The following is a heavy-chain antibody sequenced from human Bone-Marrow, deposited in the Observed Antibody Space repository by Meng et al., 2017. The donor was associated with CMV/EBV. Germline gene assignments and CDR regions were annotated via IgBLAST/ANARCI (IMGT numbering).Heavy chain of an antibody. CDR2: INHSGSS. CDR3: AREHPYSNYDPFDY. V-gene: IGHV4-34*01. D-gene: IGHD4-11*01. J-gene: IGHJ4*02. CDR1: GGSFSGYY. Sequence: SETLSLTCAVYGGSFSGYYWSWIRQPPGKGLEWIGEINHSGSSNYNPSLKSRVTISVDTSKNQFSLKLSSVTAADTAVYYCAREHPYSNYDPFDYWGQGTLVTFSS.